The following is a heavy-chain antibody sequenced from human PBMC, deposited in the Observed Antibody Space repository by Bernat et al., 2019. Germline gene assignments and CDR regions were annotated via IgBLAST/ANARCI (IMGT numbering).Heavy chain of an antibody. V-gene: IGHV4-39*01. CDR1: GGPISSNAYY. CDR2: IFYSGTT. Sequence: QLQLQETGPGLVKPSETLSLTCTVSGGPISSNAYYWGWIRQPPGKGLEWIGSIFYSGTTYYNPSLKTRVTISVDTSKNQFSLRLSSVTAADTAVYYCARRRGGVGVRGGWFDPWARELWSPSPQ. D-gene: IGHD1-26*01. CDR3: ARRRGGVGVRGGWFDP. J-gene: IGHJ5*02.